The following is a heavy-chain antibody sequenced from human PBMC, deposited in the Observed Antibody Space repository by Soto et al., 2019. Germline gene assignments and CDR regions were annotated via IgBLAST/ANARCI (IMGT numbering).Heavy chain of an antibody. D-gene: IGHD2-15*01. Sequence: EVQLLESGGGLVQTGGSLRLSCAASGFTFSSYAMSWVRQAPGKGLEWVSHSSGSGGSTYYADSVKGRFTISRDNSKNTLYLRMNSLRAEDTAVYYSAKGGYCTGGSCYYHIDYWGQGTLVTVSS. V-gene: IGHV3-23*01. CDR1: GFTFSSYA. CDR2: SSGSGGST. J-gene: IGHJ4*02. CDR3: AKGGYCTGGSCYYHIDY.